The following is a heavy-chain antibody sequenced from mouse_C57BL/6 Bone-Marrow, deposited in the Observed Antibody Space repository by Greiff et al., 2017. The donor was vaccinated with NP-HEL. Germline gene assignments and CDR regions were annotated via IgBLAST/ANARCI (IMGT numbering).Heavy chain of an antibody. CDR2: IHPNSGST. J-gene: IGHJ2*01. CDR1: GYTFTSYW. CDR3: ARSPELGRVDY. Sequence: QVQLQQPGAELVKPGASVKLSCKASGYTFTSYWMHWVKQRPGQGPEWIGMIHPNSGSTNYNEKFKSKATLTVDKSSSTAYMQLSSLTSEDSAVYYCARSPELGRVDYWGQGTTLTVSS. V-gene: IGHV1-64*01. D-gene: IGHD4-1*01.